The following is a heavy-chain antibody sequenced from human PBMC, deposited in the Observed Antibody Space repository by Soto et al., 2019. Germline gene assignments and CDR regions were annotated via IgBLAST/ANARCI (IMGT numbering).Heavy chain of an antibody. CDR2: IYYSGST. CDR1: GGSVSSGSYY. D-gene: IGHD6-13*01. J-gene: IGHJ5*02. Sequence: SETLSLTCTVSGGSVSSGSYYWSWIRQPPGKGLEWIGYIYYSGSTNYNPSLKSRVTISVDTSKNQFSLKLSSVTAADTAVYYCAKGSYSSSWYWFDPWGQGTLVTVSS. CDR3: AKGSYSSSWYWFDP. V-gene: IGHV4-61*01.